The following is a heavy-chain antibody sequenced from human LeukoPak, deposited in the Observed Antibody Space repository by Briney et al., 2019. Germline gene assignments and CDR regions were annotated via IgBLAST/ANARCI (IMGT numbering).Heavy chain of an antibody. D-gene: IGHD6-13*01. CDR3: ATIVAAAARGFFDY. CDR1: GGSISSYY. Sequence: SETLSLTCTVSGGSISSYYWSWIRQPPGQGLEYIGSIYYSGNTYYNPSLKSRVTMAVDTSKNQFSLKLSSVTAADTAVYYCATIVAAAARGFFDYWVQGTLVTVSS. V-gene: IGHV4-59*04. CDR2: IYYSGNT. J-gene: IGHJ4*02.